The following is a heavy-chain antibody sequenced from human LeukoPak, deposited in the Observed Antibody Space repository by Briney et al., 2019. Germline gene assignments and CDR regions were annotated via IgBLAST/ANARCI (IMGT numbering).Heavy chain of an antibody. CDR3: AGYFDWLSGFDY. V-gene: IGHV4-59*01. CDR1: GGSISSYY. Sequence: SETLPLTCTVSGGSISSYYWSWIRQPPGKGLEWIGYIYYSGSTNYNPSLKSRVTISVDTSKNQFSLKLSSVTAADTAVYYCAGYFDWLSGFDYWGQGTLVTVSS. J-gene: IGHJ4*02. CDR2: IYYSGST. D-gene: IGHD3-9*01.